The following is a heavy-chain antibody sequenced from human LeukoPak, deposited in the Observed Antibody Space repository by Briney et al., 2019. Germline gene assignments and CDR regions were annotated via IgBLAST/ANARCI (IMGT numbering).Heavy chain of an antibody. V-gene: IGHV3-30-3*01. Sequence: GRSLRLSCAASGFTFSSYAMHWVRQAPGKGLEWVAVISYDGSNKYYADSVKGRFTISRDNSKNTLYLQMNSLRAEDTAVYYCAKDDHSSTSRNLDYWGQGILVTVSS. J-gene: IGHJ4*02. CDR3: AKDDHSSTSRNLDY. CDR2: ISYDGSNK. D-gene: IGHD6-19*01. CDR1: GFTFSSYA.